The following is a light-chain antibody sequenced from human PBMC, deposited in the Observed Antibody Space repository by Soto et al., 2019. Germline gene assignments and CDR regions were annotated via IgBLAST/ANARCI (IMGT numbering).Light chain of an antibody. V-gene: IGLV2-8*01. CDR2: EVS. CDR1: SSDVGGYNY. CDR3: SSYAGSNNLVV. Sequence: QSALTQPPSASGSPGQSVTISCTGTSSDVGGYNYFSWYQQHPGKAPKLMIYEVSKRPSGVPDRFSGSKSGNTASLTVCGLQAEDEADYYCSSYAGSNNLVVFGGGTKLTVL. J-gene: IGLJ2*01.